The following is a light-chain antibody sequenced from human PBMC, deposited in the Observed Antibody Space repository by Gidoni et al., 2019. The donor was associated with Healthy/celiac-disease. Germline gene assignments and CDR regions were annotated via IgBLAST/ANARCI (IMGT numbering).Light chain of an antibody. J-gene: IGLJ1*01. CDR3: CSYAGSYTLGV. CDR1: SSDVGGYNY. Sequence: QSALPQSRSVSGSPGQTGTISCTGTSSDVGGYNYVSWYQQPPGTAPTLMIYDVSKRPSGVPDRFSGSKSGNTASLTISGLQAEDEADYYCCSYAGSYTLGVFGTGPKVTVL. CDR2: DVS. V-gene: IGLV2-11*01.